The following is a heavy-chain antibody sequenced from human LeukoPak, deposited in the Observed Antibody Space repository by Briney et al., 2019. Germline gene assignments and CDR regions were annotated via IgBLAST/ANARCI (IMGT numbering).Heavy chain of an antibody. V-gene: IGHV1-69*13. CDR2: IIPIFGTA. D-gene: IGHD3-16*01. CDR3: AREFGGYNWFDP. CDR1: GYTFTSYY. Sequence: SVKVSCKASGYTFTSYYMHWVRQAPGQGLEWMGGIIPIFGTANYAQKFQGRVTITADESTSTAYMELSSLRSEDTAVYYCAREFGGYNWFDPWGQGTLVTVSS. J-gene: IGHJ5*02.